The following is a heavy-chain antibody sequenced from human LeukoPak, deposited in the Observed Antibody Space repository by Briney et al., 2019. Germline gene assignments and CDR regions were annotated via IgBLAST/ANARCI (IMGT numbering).Heavy chain of an antibody. J-gene: IGHJ3*02. D-gene: IGHD6-19*01. V-gene: IGHV3-23*01. Sequence: GGSLRLSCAVSGFTFSSYAMSWVRQAPGKGLEWVSAISGSGGSTYYADSVKGRFTISRDNSKNTLYLQMNSLRAEDTAVYYCAKMSLRVAGSMGAFDIWGQGTMVTVSS. CDR2: ISGSGGST. CDR1: GFTFSSYA. CDR3: AKMSLRVAGSMGAFDI.